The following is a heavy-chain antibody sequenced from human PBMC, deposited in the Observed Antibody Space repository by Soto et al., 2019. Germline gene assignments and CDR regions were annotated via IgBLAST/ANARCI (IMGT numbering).Heavy chain of an antibody. D-gene: IGHD1-26*01. V-gene: IGHV4-59*01. Sequence: KTSETLSLTCTVSAGPISGYYWSWIRHPPGKGLEWVGYSYNSGNTNYNPSLKSRVTMSVDTSKNQFSLKLSSVTAADTAVYYSARDYYKYFDSWGQGTLVTVS. CDR3: ARDYYKYFDS. J-gene: IGHJ4*02. CDR2: SYNSGNT. CDR1: AGPISGYY.